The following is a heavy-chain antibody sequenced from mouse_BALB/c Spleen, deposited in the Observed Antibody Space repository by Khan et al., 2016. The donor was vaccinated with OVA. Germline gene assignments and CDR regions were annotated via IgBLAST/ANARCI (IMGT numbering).Heavy chain of an antibody. V-gene: IGHV5-6-4*01. J-gene: IGHJ1*01. Sequence: EVELVESGGGLVRPGGSLKLSCAASGFSFTSYTMSWVRQTPEKRLEWVATISRGSTYTYYPDSVKGRSTISRANAKNTLYLHMSSLKSEDTAIYYCTRVGNYADWCFDFWGAGTTVTVSS. D-gene: IGHD2-1*01. CDR2: ISRGSTYT. CDR1: GFSFTSYT. CDR3: TRVGNYADWCFDF.